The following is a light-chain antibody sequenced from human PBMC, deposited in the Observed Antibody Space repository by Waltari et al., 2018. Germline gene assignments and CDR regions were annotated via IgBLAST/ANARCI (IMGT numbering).Light chain of an antibody. CDR3: QQYDIFTPYT. Sequence: DIQMTQSPSSLSASVGDRVTITCQASQDISNSLNWYQQKPGKAPKLLIYDASNLETGVPPRFSGSGSGTHFTFTISRLQPEDFATYYCQQYDIFTPYTFGQGTKVE. V-gene: IGKV1-33*01. J-gene: IGKJ2*01. CDR1: QDISNS. CDR2: DAS.